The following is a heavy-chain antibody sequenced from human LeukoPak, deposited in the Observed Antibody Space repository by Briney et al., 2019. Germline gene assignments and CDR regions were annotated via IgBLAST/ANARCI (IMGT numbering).Heavy chain of an antibody. CDR3: LSLSTSGAGS. Sequence: PGGSLRLSCAASGFTFSNDWMHWVRQAPGKGLVWVSRIKSDGSTTNYADSVKGRFTISRDNAKNTLYLQMNSLRAEDSAVYYCLSLSTSGAGSWGQGTLVTVSS. D-gene: IGHD6-13*01. V-gene: IGHV3-74*01. CDR1: GFTFSNDW. J-gene: IGHJ5*02. CDR2: IKSDGSTT.